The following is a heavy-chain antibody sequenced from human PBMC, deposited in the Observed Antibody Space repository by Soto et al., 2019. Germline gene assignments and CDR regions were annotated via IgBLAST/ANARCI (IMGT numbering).Heavy chain of an antibody. CDR2: IYYSGST. Sequence: SETLSLTCTVSGGSISSGDYYWSWIRQPPGKGLEWIGYIYYSGSTYYNPSLKSRVTISVDTSKNQFSLKLSSVTAADTAVYYCARASIMITFGGVIVSGAFDYWGQGTLVTVSS. J-gene: IGHJ4*02. V-gene: IGHV4-30-4*01. CDR3: ARASIMITFGGVIVSGAFDY. D-gene: IGHD3-16*02. CDR1: GGSISSGDYY.